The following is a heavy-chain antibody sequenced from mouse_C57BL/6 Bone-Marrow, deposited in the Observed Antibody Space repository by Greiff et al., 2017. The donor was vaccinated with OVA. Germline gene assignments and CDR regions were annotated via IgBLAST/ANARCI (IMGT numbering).Heavy chain of an antibody. V-gene: IGHV1-69*01. Sequence: QVQLQQPGAELVMPGASVKLSCKASGYTFTSYWMRWVKQRPGQGLEWIGEIDPSDSYTNYNQKFKGKSTLTVDKSSSTAYMQLSSLTSEDSAVYYCARSDYYGSSYFDYWGQGTTLTVSS. D-gene: IGHD1-1*01. CDR3: ARSDYYGSSYFDY. CDR1: GYTFTSYW. J-gene: IGHJ2*01. CDR2: IDPSDSYT.